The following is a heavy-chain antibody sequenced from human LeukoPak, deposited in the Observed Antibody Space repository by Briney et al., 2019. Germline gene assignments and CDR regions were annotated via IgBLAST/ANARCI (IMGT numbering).Heavy chain of an antibody. CDR3: ARDIEDSGSYYRPGY. V-gene: IGHV1-69*13. J-gene: IGHJ4*02. CDR1: GYTFTSYA. Sequence: SVKVSCKASGYTFTSYAMHWVRQAPGQGLEWMGGIIPIFGTANYAQKFQGRVTITADESTSTAYMELSSLRSEDTAVYYCARDIEDSGSYYRPGYWGQGTLVTVSS. CDR2: IIPIFGTA. D-gene: IGHD1-26*01.